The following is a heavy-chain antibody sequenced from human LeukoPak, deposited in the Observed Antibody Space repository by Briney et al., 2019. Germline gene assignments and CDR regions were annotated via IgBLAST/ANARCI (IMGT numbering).Heavy chain of an antibody. CDR3: ARHPSYCSGGSCFSDY. CDR2: IYPGDSDT. Sequence: GESLKISCKGSGYSFTSYWIGWVRQMPGKGLEWMGIIYPGDSDTRYGPSFQGQVTISADKSISTAYLQWSSLKASDTAMYYCARHPSYCSGGSCFSDYWGQGTLVTVSS. CDR1: GYSFTSYW. J-gene: IGHJ4*02. D-gene: IGHD2-15*01. V-gene: IGHV5-51*01.